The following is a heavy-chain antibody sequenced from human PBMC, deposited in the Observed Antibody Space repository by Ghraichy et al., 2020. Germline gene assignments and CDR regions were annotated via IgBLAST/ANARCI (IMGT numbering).Heavy chain of an antibody. CDR1: GGSFSGYY. J-gene: IGHJ4*02. Sequence: SETLSLTCAVYGGSFSGYYWSWIRQPPGKGLEWIGEINHSGSTNYNPSLKSRVTISVDTSKNQFSLKLSSVTAADTAVYYCASSRCTSCYSYWGQGTLVTVSS. V-gene: IGHV4-34*01. D-gene: IGHD2-2*01. CDR2: INHSGST. CDR3: ASSRCTSCYSY.